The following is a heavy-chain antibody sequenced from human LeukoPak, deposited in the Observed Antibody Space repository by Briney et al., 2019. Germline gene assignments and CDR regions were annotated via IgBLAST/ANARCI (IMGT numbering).Heavy chain of an antibody. Sequence: ASVKVSCKASGGTFSNYAISWVRQAPGQGLEWMGGIIPIFGTANYAQKFRGRVTITADKSTRTAYMELSSLRTEDTARYYCARSFTMVRAYDYWGQGALVTVSS. V-gene: IGHV1-69*06. CDR2: IIPIFGTA. CDR1: GGTFSNYA. J-gene: IGHJ4*02. D-gene: IGHD3-10*01. CDR3: ARSFTMVRAYDY.